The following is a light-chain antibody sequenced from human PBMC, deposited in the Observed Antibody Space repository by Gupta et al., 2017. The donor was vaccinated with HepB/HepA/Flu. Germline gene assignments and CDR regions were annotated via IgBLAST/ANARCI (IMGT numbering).Light chain of an antibody. Sequence: QLVLTQSPSAPASLGASVKLTCTLSSGHSSYAIAWHQQQPEKGPRYLMKLNSDGSHSKGDGIPDRFSGSSSGAERYLTISSLQSEDEAEYYCQTWGTGIDVVFGGGTKLTVL. CDR1: SGHSSYA. CDR2: LNSDGSH. J-gene: IGLJ2*01. V-gene: IGLV4-69*01. CDR3: QTWGTGIDVV.